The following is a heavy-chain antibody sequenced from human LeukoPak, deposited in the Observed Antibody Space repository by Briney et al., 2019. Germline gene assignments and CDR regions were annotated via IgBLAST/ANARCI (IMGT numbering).Heavy chain of an antibody. CDR2: IYPGDSDT. V-gene: IGHV5-51*01. D-gene: IGHD1-26*01. Sequence: GESLKISCKGSGYSFTSYYIGWVRQMPGKGLEWMGIIYPGDSDTRYCPSFQGQVTISADKSISTAYVQWSSLKASDSAMYYCTRSVAGAPEGWFDPWGQGTLVTVSS. CDR3: TRSVAGAPEGWFDP. J-gene: IGHJ5*02. CDR1: GYSFTSYY.